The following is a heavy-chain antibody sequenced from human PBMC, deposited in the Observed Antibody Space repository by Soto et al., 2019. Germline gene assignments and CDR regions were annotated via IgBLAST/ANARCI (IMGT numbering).Heavy chain of an antibody. CDR3: AARGTNSASSGYYFHDAFDL. Sequence: SVKVPCTASGFSFTSSALQWVRQARGQRLEWIGWIVVGSGNTNYAQKFQERVTITRDMSTSTAYMELSSLRSEDTAVYYCAARGTNSASSGYYFHDAFDLWGQGTMVTV. CDR2: IVVGSGNT. D-gene: IGHD3-22*01. V-gene: IGHV1-58*01. J-gene: IGHJ3*01. CDR1: GFSFTSSA.